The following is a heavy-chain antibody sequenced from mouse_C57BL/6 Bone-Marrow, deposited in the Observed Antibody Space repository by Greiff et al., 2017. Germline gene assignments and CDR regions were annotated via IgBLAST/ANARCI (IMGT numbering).Heavy chain of an antibody. Sequence: VKLMESGAELARPGASVKLSCKASGYTFTSYGISWVKQRTGQGLEWIGEIYPRSGNTYYNEKFKGKATLTADKSSSTAYMELRSLTSEDSAVYFCAREWYYYFDDWGQGTTLTVSS. CDR3: AREWYYYFDD. V-gene: IGHV1-81*01. CDR2: IYPRSGNT. CDR1: GYTFTSYG. D-gene: IGHD1-1*02. J-gene: IGHJ2*01.